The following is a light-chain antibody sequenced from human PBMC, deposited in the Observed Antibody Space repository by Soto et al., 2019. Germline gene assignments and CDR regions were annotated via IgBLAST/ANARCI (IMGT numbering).Light chain of an antibody. V-gene: IGLV1-40*01. CDR1: SSNFGAGYD. CDR3: SSKRTTASLV. Sequence: QSVLTQPPSVSGAPGQRVTISCTGSSSNFGAGYDVHWYQHTPGTAPKLLIYGNNNRPSGVPDRFSGSKSGTSASLAISGLQAADEADYYCSSKRTTASLVFGTGTKVTVL. CDR2: GNN. J-gene: IGLJ1*01.